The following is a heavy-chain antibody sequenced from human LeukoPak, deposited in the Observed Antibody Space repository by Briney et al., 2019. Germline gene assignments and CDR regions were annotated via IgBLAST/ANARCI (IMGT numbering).Heavy chain of an antibody. CDR2: ISGSGGST. D-gene: IGHD3-10*01. J-gene: IGHJ4*02. V-gene: IGHV3-23*01. Sequence: GGSLRLSCAASGFTFSSYAMSWVRQAPGKGLEWVSAISGSGGSTYYADSVKGRFTISRDNAKNSLYLQMNSLRAEDMAVYYCARENGDYYGSGSCDYWGQGTLVTVSS. CDR3: ARENGDYYGSGSCDY. CDR1: GFTFSSYA.